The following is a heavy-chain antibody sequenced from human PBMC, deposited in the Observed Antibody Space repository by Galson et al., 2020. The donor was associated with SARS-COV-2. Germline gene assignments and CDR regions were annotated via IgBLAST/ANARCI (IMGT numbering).Heavy chain of an antibody. Sequence: GGSLRLSCVASGFTFSNHALHWVRQAPGKGLEWVAIISYDGTTKYSTDSVKGRFTISRDNSKNTLYLQMNNLRSEDTAVFYCARETFDYTSSYFDHWGQGTLVIVSS. D-gene: IGHD6-6*01. J-gene: IGHJ4*02. CDR3: ARETFDYTSSYFDH. CDR1: GFTFSNHA. CDR2: ISYDGTTK. V-gene: IGHV3-30*04.